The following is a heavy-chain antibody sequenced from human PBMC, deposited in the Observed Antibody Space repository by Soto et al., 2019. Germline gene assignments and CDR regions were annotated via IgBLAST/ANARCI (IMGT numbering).Heavy chain of an antibody. Sequence: ASVKVSCKASGYTFTTYALHWVRHAPGQRPEWMGWINPASGHTKYSKRFQDRVTITRDTSASTGYMELSSLRSEDTAVYYCGRSVVGATGEILYNAMDVWGQGTTVTVSS. CDR1: GYTFTTYA. D-gene: IGHD1-26*01. J-gene: IGHJ6*02. CDR3: GRSVVGATGEILYNAMDV. CDR2: INPASGHT. V-gene: IGHV1-3*01.